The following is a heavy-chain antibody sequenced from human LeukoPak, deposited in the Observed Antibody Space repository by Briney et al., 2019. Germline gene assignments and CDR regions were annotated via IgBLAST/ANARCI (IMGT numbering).Heavy chain of an antibody. Sequence: GGSLRLSCAASGFIFSSYAMSWVRQAPGKGLEWVSTISGSGGSTYYADSVKGRFTISRDNSKNTVYLQMNSLRAEDTAVDYCAKDRSCINDECHGDFDYWGQGTLVTVSS. J-gene: IGHJ4*02. D-gene: IGHD2-8*01. CDR1: GFIFSSYA. CDR2: ISGSGGST. V-gene: IGHV3-23*01. CDR3: AKDRSCINDECHGDFDY.